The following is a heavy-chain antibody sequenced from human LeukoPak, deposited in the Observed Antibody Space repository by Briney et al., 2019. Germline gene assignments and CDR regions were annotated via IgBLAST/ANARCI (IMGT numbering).Heavy chain of an antibody. CDR1: GFTFDDYA. Sequence: GGSLRLSCAASGFTFDDYAMHWVRQAPGKGLEWVSGISWNSGSIGYADSVKGRFTISRDNAKNSLYLQMNSLRAEDTALYYCAKDISNGYSGSYYGVGDAFDIWGQGTMVTVSS. CDR2: ISWNSGSI. CDR3: AKDISNGYSGSYYGVGDAFDI. J-gene: IGHJ3*02. D-gene: IGHD1-26*01. V-gene: IGHV3-9*01.